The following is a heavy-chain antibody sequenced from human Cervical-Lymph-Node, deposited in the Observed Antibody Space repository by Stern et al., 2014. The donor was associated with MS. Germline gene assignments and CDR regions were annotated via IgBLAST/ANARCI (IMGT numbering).Heavy chain of an antibody. Sequence: EVQLLESGGGVVQPGASLKLSCAASGVNFSTYTLNWVRQAPGQGLEWVACISSSGSAKYFADAVKGRFNISRDNAKNSRELHMNSLRVEDRAVYFWARGYSSSWYKRDYRQFGMDVWGQGATVTVSS. V-gene: IGHV3-48*01. CDR2: ISSSGSAK. CDR3: ARGYSSSWYKRDYRQFGMDV. J-gene: IGHJ6*02. CDR1: GVNFSTYT. D-gene: IGHD6-13*01.